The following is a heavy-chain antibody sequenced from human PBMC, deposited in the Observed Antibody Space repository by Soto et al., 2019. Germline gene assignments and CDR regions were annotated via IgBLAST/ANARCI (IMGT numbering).Heavy chain of an antibody. CDR2: MNPNSGNT. D-gene: IGHD3-22*01. V-gene: IGHV1-8*01. CDR1: GYTFTSYD. Sequence: ASVKVSCKASGYTFTSYDINWVRQATGQGLEWMGWMNPNSGNTGYAQKFQGRVTMTRNTSISTAYMELSSLRSEDTAVYYCARNGSYDSSGYWYYYYYGMDVWGQGTTVTVSS. J-gene: IGHJ6*02. CDR3: ARNGSYDSSGYWYYYYYGMDV.